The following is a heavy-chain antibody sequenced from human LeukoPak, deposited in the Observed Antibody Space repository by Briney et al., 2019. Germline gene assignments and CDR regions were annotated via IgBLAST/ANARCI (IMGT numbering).Heavy chain of an antibody. CDR2: INTYTGNP. CDR3: ARWDYDSSGYALYYFDY. CDR1: GYTFTSYA. D-gene: IGHD3-22*01. V-gene: IGHV7-4-1*02. Sequence: ASVKVSCKASGYTFTSYAMNWVRQAPGQGLEWMGWINTYTGNPTYAQGFTGRCVFSLDTSVSTAYLQISSLKAEDTAVYYCARWDYDSSGYALYYFDYWGQGTLVTVSS. J-gene: IGHJ4*02.